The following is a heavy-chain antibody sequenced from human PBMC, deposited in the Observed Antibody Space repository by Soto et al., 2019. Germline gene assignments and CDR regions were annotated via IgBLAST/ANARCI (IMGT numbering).Heavy chain of an antibody. CDR2: IKQDGSEK. CDR3: VNHDYSAPLDV. CDR1: GFTFSSYW. V-gene: IGHV3-7*01. D-gene: IGHD4-4*01. Sequence: GGSLRLSCAASGFTFSSYWMSWVRQAPGKGLEWVANIKQDGSEKYYVDSVKGRFTISRDNAKNSLYLQMNSLRAEDTAVYYCVNHDYSAPLDVWGKGTTVTVSS. J-gene: IGHJ6*04.